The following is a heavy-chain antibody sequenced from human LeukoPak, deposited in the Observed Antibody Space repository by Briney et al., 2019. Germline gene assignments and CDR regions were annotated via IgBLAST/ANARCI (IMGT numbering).Heavy chain of an antibody. CDR1: GGTFSSYA. CDR2: IIPIFGTA. J-gene: IGHJ6*02. Sequence: GASVKVSCKASGGTFSSYAISWVRQAPGQGLEWMGGIIPIFGTANYAQKFQGRVTITADESTSTAYMELSSLRSEDTAVYYCARGHYDFWSGDYYYGMDVWGQGTTVTVSS. D-gene: IGHD3-3*01. V-gene: IGHV1-69*13. CDR3: ARGHYDFWSGDYYYGMDV.